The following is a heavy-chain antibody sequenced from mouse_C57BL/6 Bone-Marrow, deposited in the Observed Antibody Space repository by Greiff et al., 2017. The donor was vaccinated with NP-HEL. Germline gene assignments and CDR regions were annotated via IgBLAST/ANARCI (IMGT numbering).Heavy chain of an antibody. D-gene: IGHD2-4*01. Sequence: QVQLKQPGAELVKPGASVKMSCTASGYTFTSYWITWVKQRPGQGLEWVGDIYPGGGSTNYTEKFKSKATLTVDTSTSTAYLQLSSLTSEDTAVYYYDRDDYDPYDYWGQGTTLTVSA. J-gene: IGHJ2*01. CDR2: IYPGGGST. CDR1: GYTFTSYW. V-gene: IGHV1-55*01. CDR3: DRDDYDPYDY.